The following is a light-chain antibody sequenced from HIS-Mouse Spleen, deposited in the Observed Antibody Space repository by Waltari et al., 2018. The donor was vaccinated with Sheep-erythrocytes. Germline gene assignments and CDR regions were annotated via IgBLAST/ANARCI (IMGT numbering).Light chain of an antibody. V-gene: IGLV2-11*01. CDR1: SSDVGGYNY. CDR3: CSYAGSYNHV. Sequence: QSALTLPRSVSGSPVQAVTIPCPGTSSDVGGYNYISWYQQHPGKAPKLMIYDVSKRPSGVPDRFSGSKSGNTASLTISGLQAEDEADYYCCSYAGSYNHVFATGTKVTVL. CDR2: DVS. J-gene: IGLJ1*01.